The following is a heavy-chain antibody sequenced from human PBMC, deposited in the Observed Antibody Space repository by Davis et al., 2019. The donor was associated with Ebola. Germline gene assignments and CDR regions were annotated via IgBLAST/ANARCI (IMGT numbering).Heavy chain of an antibody. CDR3: ARGPSVKGFDY. V-gene: IGHV4-59*01. CDR2: IYYSGST. Sequence: SETLSLTCTVSGGSISSYYWSWIRQPPGKGLEWIGYIYYSGSTNYNPSLKSRVTISVDTSKNQFSLKLSSVTAAETAVYYCARGPSVKGFDYWGQGTLVTVSS. CDR1: GGSISSYY. J-gene: IGHJ4*02.